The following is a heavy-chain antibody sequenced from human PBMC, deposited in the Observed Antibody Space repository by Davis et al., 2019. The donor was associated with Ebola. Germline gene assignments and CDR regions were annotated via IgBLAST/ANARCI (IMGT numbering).Heavy chain of an antibody. D-gene: IGHD6-13*01. V-gene: IGHV1-8*01. CDR3: ARGVSSWPYYYGMDV. J-gene: IGHJ6*02. CDR2: MNPNSGNT. CDR1: GYTFTSYD. Sequence: ASVKVSCKASGYTFTSYDINWVRQATGQGLEWMGWMNPNSGNTGYAQKFQGRVTMTRNTSISTAYMELSSLRSEDTAVYYCARGVSSWPYYYGMDVWGQGTTVTVSS.